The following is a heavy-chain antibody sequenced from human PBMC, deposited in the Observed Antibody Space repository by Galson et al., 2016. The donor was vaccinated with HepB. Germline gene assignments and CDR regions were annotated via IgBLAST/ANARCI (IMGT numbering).Heavy chain of an antibody. J-gene: IGHJ6*02. Sequence: SLRLSCAASGFSLSSYWMSWVRQAPGRGLEWVANIKQDGSEKYYVDSVKGRFTISRDDAKNSVYLQMNSLRAEDTALYYCARGGGILWDGMDVWGQGTTVTVSS. CDR1: GFSLSSYW. CDR3: ARGGGILWDGMDV. CDR2: IKQDGSEK. V-gene: IGHV3-7*01. D-gene: IGHD2-21*01.